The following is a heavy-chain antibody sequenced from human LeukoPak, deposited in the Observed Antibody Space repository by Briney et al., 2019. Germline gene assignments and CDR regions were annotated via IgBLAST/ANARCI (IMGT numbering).Heavy chain of an antibody. J-gene: IGHJ4*02. V-gene: IGHV3-21*01. CDR3: AREGEQQLVLDY. CDR1: GFTFSSYN. D-gene: IGHD6-13*01. Sequence: GGSLRLSCAAFGFTFSSYNMNWVRQAPGKGLEWVSSISSSSSYIYYADSVKGRFTISRDNAKNSLYLQMNSLRAEDTAVYYCAREGEQQLVLDYWGQGTLVTVSS. CDR2: ISSSSSYI.